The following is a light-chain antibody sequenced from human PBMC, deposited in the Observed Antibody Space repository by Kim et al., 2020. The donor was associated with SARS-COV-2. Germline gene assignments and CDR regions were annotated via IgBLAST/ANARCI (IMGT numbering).Light chain of an antibody. CDR1: SSDVGAYNS. CDR2: DVS. V-gene: IGLV2-11*01. J-gene: IGLJ3*02. CDR3: CSYTGTYIWM. Sequence: QSALTQPRSVPGSPGQSVILSCTGTSSDVGAYNSVSWYQQRPHKAPKVIIYDVSQRPSGVPDRFSGSKSGNTASLSISGLQAEDEADYYCCSYTGTYIWMFGGGTQLTVL.